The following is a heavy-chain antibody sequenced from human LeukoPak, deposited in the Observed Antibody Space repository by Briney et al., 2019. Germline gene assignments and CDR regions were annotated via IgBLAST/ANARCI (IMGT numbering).Heavy chain of an antibody. CDR1: GFTFSSYA. Sequence: GRSLRLSCAASGFTFSSYAMHWVRQAPGKGLEWVTLISYDGSNKYYADSVKGRFTISRDNSKNTLYLQMNSLRAEDTAVYYCAREGGLSDKSGFDCWGQGTLVTVSP. V-gene: IGHV3-30-3*01. J-gene: IGHJ4*02. D-gene: IGHD3-22*01. CDR3: AREGGLSDKSGFDC. CDR2: ISYDGSNK.